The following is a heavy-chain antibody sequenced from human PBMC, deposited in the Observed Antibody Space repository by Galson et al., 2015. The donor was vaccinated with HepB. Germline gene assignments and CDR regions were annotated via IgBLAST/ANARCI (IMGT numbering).Heavy chain of an antibody. D-gene: IGHD2-2*01. CDR3: AKSRGSTTSYYFYYYMEV. J-gene: IGHJ6*03. Sequence: SLRLSCATSGFTLSSYGMHWVRQAPGKGLEWEALMSYDGINKYYTDSVKGRFTFSRDSSKNTLYLQMDSLRPEDTAVYYCAKSRGSTTSYYFYYYMEVWGKGTTVTVSS. CDR2: MSYDGINK. V-gene: IGHV3-30*18. CDR1: GFTLSSYG.